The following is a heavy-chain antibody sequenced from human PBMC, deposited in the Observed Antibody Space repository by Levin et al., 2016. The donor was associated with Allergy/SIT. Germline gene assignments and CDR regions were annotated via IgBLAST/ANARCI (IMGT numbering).Heavy chain of an antibody. V-gene: IGHV4-59*01. CDR1: GGSISSYY. D-gene: IGHD6-13*01. Sequence: SETLSLTCTVSGGSISSYYWSWIRQPPGKGLEWIGYIYYSGSTNYNPSLKSRVTISVDTSKNQFSLKLSSVTAADTAVYYCAREDAAGTGYFDLWGRGTLVTVSS. J-gene: IGHJ2*01. CDR3: AREDAAGTGYFDL. CDR2: IYYSGST.